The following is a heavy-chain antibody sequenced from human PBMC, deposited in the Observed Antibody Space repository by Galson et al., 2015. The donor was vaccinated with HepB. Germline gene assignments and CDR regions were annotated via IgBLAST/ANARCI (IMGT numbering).Heavy chain of an antibody. Sequence: SVKVSCKASGYTFTSYDINWVRQATGQGLEWMGWMNPNSGNTGYAQKFQGRVTMTRNTSISTAYMELSSLRSEDTAVYYCARTGPILYWWSRAGAFDIWGQGTMVTVSS. CDR3: ARTGPILYWWSRAGAFDI. CDR2: MNPNSGNT. D-gene: IGHD2-8*02. J-gene: IGHJ3*02. V-gene: IGHV1-8*01. CDR1: GYTFTSYD.